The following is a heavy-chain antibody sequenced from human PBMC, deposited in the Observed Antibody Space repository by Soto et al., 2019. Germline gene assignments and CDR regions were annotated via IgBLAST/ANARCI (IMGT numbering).Heavy chain of an antibody. CDR2: IYHSGST. CDR1: GGSISSSNW. D-gene: IGHD3-10*01. Sequence: QVQLQESGPGLVKPSGTLSLTCAVSGGSISSSNWWSWVRQPPGKGLEWIGEIYHSGSTNYNPSLKSRFTXPXEXSEXQFSPKRSSVTAADTAVYYCARITRVRGVMHWFDPWGQGTLVTVSS. V-gene: IGHV4-4*02. J-gene: IGHJ5*02. CDR3: ARITRVRGVMHWFDP.